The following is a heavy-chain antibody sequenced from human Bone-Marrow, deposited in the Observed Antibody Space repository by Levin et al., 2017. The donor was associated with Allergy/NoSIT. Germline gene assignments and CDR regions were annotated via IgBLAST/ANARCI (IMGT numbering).Heavy chain of an antibody. CDR2: IWYDGSNK. CDR3: ARDVPRFGEFIIDY. V-gene: IGHV3-33*01. Sequence: SCAASGFTFSSYGMHWVRQAPGKGLEWVAVIWYDGSNKYYADSVKGRFTISRDNSKNTLYLQMNSLRAEDTAVYYCARDVPRFGEFIIDYWGQGTLVTVSS. J-gene: IGHJ4*02. D-gene: IGHD3-10*02. CDR1: GFTFSSYG.